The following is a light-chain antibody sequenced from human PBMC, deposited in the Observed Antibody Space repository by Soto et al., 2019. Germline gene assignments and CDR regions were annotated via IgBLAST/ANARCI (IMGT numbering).Light chain of an antibody. CDR1: QDLSNY. V-gene: IGKV1-33*01. CDR3: QQYDNLVT. J-gene: IGKJ5*01. CDR2: DAS. Sequence: DIQMTQSPSTLSASVGDRVTITFQASQDLSNYLNWYQQKPGKAPKLLIYDASNLETGVPSRFSGSGSGTDFTFTISSLQPEDIATYYCQQYDNLVTFGQGTRLEI.